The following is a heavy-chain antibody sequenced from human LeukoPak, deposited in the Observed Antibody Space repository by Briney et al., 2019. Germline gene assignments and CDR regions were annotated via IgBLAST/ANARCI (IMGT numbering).Heavy chain of an antibody. V-gene: IGHV3-53*01. Sequence: GGSLRLSCAASEFTVSSNYMSWVRQAPGKGLEWVSVIYSGGSTYYADSVKGRFTISRDNSKNTLYLQMNSLRAEDTAVYYCARTYYYDSSGYYRNDYWGQGTLVTVSS. CDR1: EFTVSSNY. CDR2: IYSGGST. CDR3: ARTYYYDSSGYYRNDY. D-gene: IGHD3-22*01. J-gene: IGHJ4*02.